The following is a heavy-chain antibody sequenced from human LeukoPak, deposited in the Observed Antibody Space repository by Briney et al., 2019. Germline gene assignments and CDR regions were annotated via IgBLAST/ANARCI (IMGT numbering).Heavy chain of an antibody. J-gene: IGHJ6*01. Sequence: SQTLSLTCTVSGGSISSGGYYWSCIRQHPGKGLEWIGYIYYSGSTYYNPSLKSRATISVDTSKNQFSLKLSSVTAADTAVYYCTHSSSRYYYYGMDVWGQGTTVTVSS. V-gene: IGHV4-31*03. CDR3: THSSSRYYYYGMDV. CDR2: IYYSGST. CDR1: GGSISSGGYY. D-gene: IGHD6-6*01.